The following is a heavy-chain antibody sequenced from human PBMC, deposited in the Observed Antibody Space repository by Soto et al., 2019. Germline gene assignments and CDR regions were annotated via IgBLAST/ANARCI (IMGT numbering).Heavy chain of an antibody. CDR1: GFTFSSYG. V-gene: IGHV3-30*18. D-gene: IGHD3-3*01. J-gene: IGHJ3*02. CDR2: ISYDGSNK. CDR3: AKDILRFLEWLSSRDDAFEI. Sequence: QVQLVESGGGVVQPGRSLRLSCAASGFTFSSYGMHWVRQAPGKGLEWVAVISYDGSNKYYADSVKGRFTISRDNSKNTLYLHMNSLRAEDTAVYYCAKDILRFLEWLSSRDDAFEIWVQGTKVTVSS.